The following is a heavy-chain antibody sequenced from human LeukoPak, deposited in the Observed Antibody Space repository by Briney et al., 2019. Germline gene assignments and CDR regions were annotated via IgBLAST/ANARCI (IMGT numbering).Heavy chain of an antibody. CDR3: ARVTYYYDSSGYYPRRFYYYYMDV. CDR2: IFYSGST. CDR1: SGSISTSNYY. J-gene: IGHJ6*03. V-gene: IGHV4-39*07. D-gene: IGHD3-22*01. Sequence: SETLSLTCTVSSGSISTSNYYWGWVRQPPGKALEWIGNIFYSGSTYYSPSLKSRVAISLDTSRNQFSLKLNSVTAADTAVYYCARVTYYYDSSGYYPRRFYYYYMDVWGKGTTVTVSS.